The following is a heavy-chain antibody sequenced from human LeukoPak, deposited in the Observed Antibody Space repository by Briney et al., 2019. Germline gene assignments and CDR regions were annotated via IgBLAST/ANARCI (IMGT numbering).Heavy chain of an antibody. CDR1: GFTFSSYA. CDR3: AKDHQGMTYFDY. D-gene: IGHD6-13*01. J-gene: IGHJ4*02. Sequence: PGGSLRLSCAASGFTFSSYATSWVRQAPGKGLEWVSAISGSGGSTYYADSVKGRFTISRDNSKNTLYLQMNSLRAEDTAVYYCAKDHQGMTYFDYWGQGTLVTVSS. CDR2: ISGSGGST. V-gene: IGHV3-23*01.